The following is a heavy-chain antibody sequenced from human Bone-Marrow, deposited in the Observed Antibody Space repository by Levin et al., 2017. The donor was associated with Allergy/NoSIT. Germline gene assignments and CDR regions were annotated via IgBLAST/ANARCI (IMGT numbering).Heavy chain of an antibody. CDR1: EFTFSNSA. J-gene: IGHJ4*02. Sequence: LSLTCAASEFTFSNSAMNWVRQAPGKGLEWVSTISGSGTGTYYADSVKGRFTISRDNSKNTLFLQMNSLRAEDTAVYYCAKSYSSSSEFDYWGQGTLATVSS. CDR3: AKSYSSSSEFDY. V-gene: IGHV3-23*01. CDR2: ISGSGTGT. D-gene: IGHD6-6*01.